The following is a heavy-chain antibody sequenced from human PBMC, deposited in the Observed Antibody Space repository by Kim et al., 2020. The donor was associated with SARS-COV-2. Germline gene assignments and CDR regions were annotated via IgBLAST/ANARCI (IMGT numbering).Heavy chain of an antibody. CDR1: GFTFSDYY. CDR2: ITTSSTYT. CDR3: ARRRSSWYYQIDF. J-gene: IGHJ4*02. V-gene: IGHV3-11*03. D-gene: IGHD6-13*01. Sequence: GGSLRLSCAASGFTFSDYYMSWIRQAPGKGLECVSYITTSSTYTNYADSVKGRFTISRDNAENSLYLQMNSLRAEDTAVYYCARRRSSWYYQIDFWGQGTRVTVS.